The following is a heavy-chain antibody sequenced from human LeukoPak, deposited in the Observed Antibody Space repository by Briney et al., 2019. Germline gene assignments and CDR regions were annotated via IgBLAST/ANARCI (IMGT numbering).Heavy chain of an antibody. CDR2: IYPGDSDT. V-gene: IGHV5-51*01. Sequence: GESLNISCKGSGYSFTSYWIGWVRQMPGKGLEWMGIIYPGDSDTRYSPSFQGQVTISADKSTSTAYLQWSSLKASDTAMYYCARLYYYDSSGYYPHYFDYWGQGTLVTVSS. D-gene: IGHD3-22*01. J-gene: IGHJ4*02. CDR3: ARLYYYDSSGYYPHYFDY. CDR1: GYSFTSYW.